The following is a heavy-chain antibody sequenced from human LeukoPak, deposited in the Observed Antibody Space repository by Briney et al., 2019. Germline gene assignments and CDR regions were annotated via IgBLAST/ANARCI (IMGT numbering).Heavy chain of an antibody. CDR2: ISSSGYYI. D-gene: IGHD6-6*01. CDR3: ARDLVSRSNY. J-gene: IGHJ4*02. V-gene: IGHV3-21*01. CDR1: GFTFSRYT. Sequence: GGALRLSCGASGFTFSRYTMNWVRQSPGKGLEWVSSISSSGYYIYYADSVKGRFTISRDNAKNSLYLQMNSLRAEDTAVYYCARDLVSRSNYWGQGTPVTVSS.